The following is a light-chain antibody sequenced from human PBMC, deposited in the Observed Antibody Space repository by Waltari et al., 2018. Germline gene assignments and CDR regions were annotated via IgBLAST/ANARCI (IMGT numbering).Light chain of an antibody. CDR1: QSIGDL. V-gene: IGKV1-5*03. J-gene: IGKJ1*01. Sequence: MTQSPSTLSAFVGDRVTITCRASQSIGDLLAWYQQKPGTAPKLLIYKASTLQSGVPSRFSGSGSGADFTLTIAGLQTDDFAIYYCQQYHHFWTFGQGTKVEMK. CDR3: QQYHHFWT. CDR2: KAS.